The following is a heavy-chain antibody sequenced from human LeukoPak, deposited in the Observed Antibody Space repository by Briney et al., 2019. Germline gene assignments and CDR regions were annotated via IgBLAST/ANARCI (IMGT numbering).Heavy chain of an antibody. CDR3: ARVNPKYCSGGSCYPNFDY. CDR1: GGSFSGYY. V-gene: IGHV4-34*01. CDR2: INHSGST. Sequence: SETLSLTCAVYGGSFSGYYWSWIRQPPGKGLEWIGEINHSGSTNYNPSLKSRVTISVDTSKNQFSLKLSSVTAADTAVYYRARVNPKYCSGGSCYPNFDYWGQGTLVTVSS. D-gene: IGHD2-15*01. J-gene: IGHJ4*02.